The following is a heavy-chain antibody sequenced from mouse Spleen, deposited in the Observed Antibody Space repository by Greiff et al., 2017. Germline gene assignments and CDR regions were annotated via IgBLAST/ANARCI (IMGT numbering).Heavy chain of an antibody. CDR3: GSLYDCYFSAWFAY. D-gene: IGHD2-3*01. Sequence: EVQRVESGGGLVQPGGSLSLSCAASGFTFTDYYMSWVRQPPGKALEWLGFIRNKANGYTTEYSASVKGRFTISRDNSQSILYLQMNALRAEDSAPFYCGSLYDCYFSAWFAYWGQGTLVTVSA. CDR2: IRNKANGYTT. J-gene: IGHJ3*01. CDR1: GFTFTDYY. V-gene: IGHV7-3*01.